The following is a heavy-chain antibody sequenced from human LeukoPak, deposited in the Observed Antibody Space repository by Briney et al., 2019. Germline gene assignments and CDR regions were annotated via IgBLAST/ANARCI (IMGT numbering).Heavy chain of an antibody. V-gene: IGHV3-66*01. CDR2: IYSGGST. Sequence: GGTLRLSCAASGFTFSNYGMTWVRQAPGKGLEWVSLIYSGGSTYYADSVKGRFTISRDNSKNTLYLQMNSLRAEDTAVYYCARGPSSYHNTGGQGTLVTVSS. CDR1: GFTFSNYG. D-gene: IGHD5-12*01. CDR3: ARGPSSYHNT. J-gene: IGHJ4*02.